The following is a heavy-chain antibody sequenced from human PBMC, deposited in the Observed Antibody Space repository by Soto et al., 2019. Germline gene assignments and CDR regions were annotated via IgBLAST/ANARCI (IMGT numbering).Heavy chain of an antibody. D-gene: IGHD1-1*01. V-gene: IGHV3-23*01. CDR2: ISGSGGRT. Sequence: GGSLRLSCAAAGFPFSSYAMSWVRQAPGKGLEWVSAISGSGGRTDYADSVKGRFTLSRDNSKNTLYLQMNSLRAEDTAIYYCAKDRATGTYDTFDIWGQGTMVTVSS. J-gene: IGHJ3*02. CDR3: AKDRATGTYDTFDI. CDR1: GFPFSSYA.